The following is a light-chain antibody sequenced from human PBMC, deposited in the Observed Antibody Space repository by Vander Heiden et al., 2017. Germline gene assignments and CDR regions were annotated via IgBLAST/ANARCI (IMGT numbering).Light chain of an antibody. V-gene: IGKV1-5*01. CDR1: QSMSSW. J-gene: IGKJ4*01. CDR3: QQYNSFSPT. Sequence: DIQMTQSPSRLSASVGDRVIITCRASQSMSSWLAWYLQKPGKAPKLLIYDASSLESEVPSRFSGSGSGTEFTLTISSLQPDDFATYYCQQYNSFSPTFGGGTRVELK. CDR2: DAS.